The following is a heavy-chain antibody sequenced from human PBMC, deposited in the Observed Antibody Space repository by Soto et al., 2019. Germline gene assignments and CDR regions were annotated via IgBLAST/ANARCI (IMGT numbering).Heavy chain of an antibody. V-gene: IGHV1-69*02. CDR1: GGTFSSYT. D-gene: IGHD3-10*01. J-gene: IGHJ6*02. CDR2: IIPILGIA. Sequence: QVQLVQSGAEVKKPGSSVKVSCKASGGTFSSYTISWVRQAPGQGLEWMGRIIPILGIANYAQKFQGRVTITADKATSTAYMELSSLRSEDTAVYYCASLDYGSGIRGMDVWGQGTTVTVSS. CDR3: ASLDYGSGIRGMDV.